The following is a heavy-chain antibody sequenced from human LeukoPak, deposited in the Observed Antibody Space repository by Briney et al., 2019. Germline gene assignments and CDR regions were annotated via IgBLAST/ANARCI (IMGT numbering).Heavy chain of an antibody. J-gene: IGHJ4*02. V-gene: IGHV3-9*01. CDR3: AKDIAATVTHGDY. Sequence: PGGSLRLSCAASGFAFSSYAMSWVRQAPGKGLEWVSGISWNSGSIGYADSVKGRFTISRDNAKNSLYLQMNSLRAEDTALYYCAKDIAATVTHGDYWGQGTLVTVSS. CDR2: ISWNSGSI. D-gene: IGHD4-17*01. CDR1: GFAFSSYA.